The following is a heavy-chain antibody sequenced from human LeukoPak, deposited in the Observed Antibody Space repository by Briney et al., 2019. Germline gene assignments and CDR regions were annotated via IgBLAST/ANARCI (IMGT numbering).Heavy chain of an antibody. CDR1: GFTFSSYS. D-gene: IGHD2-8*01. V-gene: IGHV3-21*01. J-gene: IGHJ5*02. CDR2: ISSSSSYI. Sequence: PGGSLRLSCAASGFTFSSYSMNWVRQTPGKGLEWVSSISSSSSYICYADSVKGRFTISRDNAKNSLYLQMNSLRAEDTAVYYCAREGYAIWFDPWGQGTLVTVSS. CDR3: AREGYAIWFDP.